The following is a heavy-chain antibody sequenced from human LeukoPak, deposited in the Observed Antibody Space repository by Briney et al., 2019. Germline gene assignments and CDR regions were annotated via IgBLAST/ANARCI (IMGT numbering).Heavy chain of an antibody. CDR3: ARPGSASGYWVH. Sequence: GGSLRLSGAASGITFSTNYLSWVRQAPGKGLEWVSVLYSRGNTKYADSVRGRFTISRDSLKNTLYLQMNSLRAEDTAVYYCARPGSASGYWVHWGQGTLVTVSS. J-gene: IGHJ4*02. CDR1: GITFSTNY. D-gene: IGHD3-3*01. V-gene: IGHV3-66*01. CDR2: LYSRGNT.